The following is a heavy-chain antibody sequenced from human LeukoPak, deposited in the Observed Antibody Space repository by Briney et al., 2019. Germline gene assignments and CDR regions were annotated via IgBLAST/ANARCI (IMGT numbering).Heavy chain of an antibody. CDR1: GGTFSSYA. Sequence: ASVKVSCKASGGTFSSYATSWVRQAPGQGLEWMGWISGYNGNTNYAQKLQGRVTMTTDTSTSTAYMELRSLRSDDTAVYYCARDLKRGYSSGRYSWGTGSSNDYWGQGTLVTVSS. D-gene: IGHD6-19*01. CDR3: ARDLKRGYSSGRYSWGTGSSNDY. CDR2: ISGYNGNT. V-gene: IGHV1-18*01. J-gene: IGHJ4*02.